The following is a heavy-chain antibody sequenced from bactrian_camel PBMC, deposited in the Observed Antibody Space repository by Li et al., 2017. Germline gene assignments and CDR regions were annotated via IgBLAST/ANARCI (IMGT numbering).Heavy chain of an antibody. V-gene: IGHV3S53*01. J-gene: IGHJ6*01. CDR3: AAERGASPGGSWYADFEY. Sequence: VESGGSLRLSCVASGHSDSRYWMGWFRQAPGKEREGVARIDSDGTTAYADSAKGRFTISEDNADHTVYLQMNSLKTEDTAVYYCAAERGASPGGSWYADFEYWGQGTQVTVS. CDR1: GHSDSRYW. CDR2: IDSDGTT. D-gene: IGHD6*01.